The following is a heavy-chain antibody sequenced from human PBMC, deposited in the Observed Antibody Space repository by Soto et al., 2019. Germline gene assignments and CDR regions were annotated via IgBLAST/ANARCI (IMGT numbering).Heavy chain of an antibody. Sequence: GESLKISCKGSGYSFTSYWIGWVRQMPGKGLEWMGIIYPGDSDTRYSPSFQGQVTIAADKSIRTAYLQWSRLKASDTAMYYCARHGVAARHYYYYGMDVWGQGTTVTVSS. CDR3: ARHGVAARHYYYYGMDV. CDR2: IYPGDSDT. J-gene: IGHJ6*02. D-gene: IGHD6-6*01. CDR1: GYSFTSYW. V-gene: IGHV5-51*01.